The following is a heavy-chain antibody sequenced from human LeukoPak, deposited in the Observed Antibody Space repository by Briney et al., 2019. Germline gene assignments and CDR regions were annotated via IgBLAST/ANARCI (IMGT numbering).Heavy chain of an antibody. Sequence: GGSLRLSCAASGFTFSSYSMNWVRQGPGTGLVWVSLITGDGSSTTYADSVKGRFTISRDNAKNTLYLQMNSLRAEDTGVYYCARGYYHSIDYWGQGTLVTVSS. J-gene: IGHJ4*02. V-gene: IGHV3-74*01. CDR2: ITGDGSST. CDR3: ARGYYHSIDY. D-gene: IGHD3-10*01. CDR1: GFTFSSYS.